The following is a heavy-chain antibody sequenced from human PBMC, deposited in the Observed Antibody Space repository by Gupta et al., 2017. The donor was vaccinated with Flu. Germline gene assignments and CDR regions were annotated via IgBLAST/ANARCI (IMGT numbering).Heavy chain of an antibody. CDR1: GYTFIVYY. J-gene: IGHJ4*02. Sequence: QVQLVQSGAEVKKPGVSVKVSCKASGYTFIVYYMHWVRQAPGQGLEWMGRINPNNGDTNYAQKFQGRVTMTRDTSISTAYMELHSLRSDDTAVYYCARIKSNHDLDYWGQGTLVTVSS. CDR2: INPNNGDT. CDR3: ARIKSNHDLDY. V-gene: IGHV1-2*06.